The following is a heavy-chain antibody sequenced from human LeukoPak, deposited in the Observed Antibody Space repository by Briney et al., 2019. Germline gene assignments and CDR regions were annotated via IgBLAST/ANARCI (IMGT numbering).Heavy chain of an antibody. D-gene: IGHD4-11*01. Sequence: PSETLSLTCAVYGWSFSGYYWSWIRQSPGRGLEWIGEINHSGSTKYNTSLKSRVTISADTSKNQFSLKLKSVTAADTAVYYCARSETHDYSDYYDYWGQGTLVTVSS. J-gene: IGHJ4*02. V-gene: IGHV4-34*01. CDR2: INHSGST. CDR1: GWSFSGYY. CDR3: ARSETHDYSDYYDY.